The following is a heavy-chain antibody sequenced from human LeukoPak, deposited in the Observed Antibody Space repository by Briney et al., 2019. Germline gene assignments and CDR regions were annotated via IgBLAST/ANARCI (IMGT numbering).Heavy chain of an antibody. D-gene: IGHD1-26*01. CDR2: INPYNGNT. V-gene: IGHV1-18*01. CDR3: ARGWELAFYYFDY. Sequence: ASVKVSCKTSGYTFNSYGISWVRQAPGQGLAWMGWINPYNGNTNYAQKLQGRVTMTTDTSTSTAYMELRSLRSDDTAVYYCARGWELAFYYFDYWGQGTLVTVSS. J-gene: IGHJ4*02. CDR1: GYTFNSYG.